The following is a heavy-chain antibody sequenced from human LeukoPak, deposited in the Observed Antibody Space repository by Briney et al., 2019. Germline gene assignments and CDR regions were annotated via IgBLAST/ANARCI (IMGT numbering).Heavy chain of an antibody. CDR3: ARYTTTDYYYYYGFDV. CDR2: IYYSGST. Sequence: PSETLSLTCTVSGGSISSYYWSWLRQPPGKGLEWIGHIYYSGSTNYNPSLKSRVTISVDTSKNQFSLKVNSVTAADTAVYDYARYTTTDYYYYYGFDVWGQGTTVTVSS. J-gene: IGHJ6*02. D-gene: IGHD5-12*01. CDR1: GGSISSYY. V-gene: IGHV4-59*01.